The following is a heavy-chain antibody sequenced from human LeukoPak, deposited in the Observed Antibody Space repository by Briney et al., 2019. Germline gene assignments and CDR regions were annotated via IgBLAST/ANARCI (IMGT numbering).Heavy chain of an antibody. D-gene: IGHD2-15*01. CDR3: ARVHPLTQGGGSSLDDAFDI. CDR2: INPNSGGT. CDR1: GYTFIAYY. Sequence: GASVKVSCKASGYTFIAYYLHWVRQAPGQGLEWMGRINPNSGGTSYAQKFQGRVTMTRDTSISTAYMELSSLRSDDTAVYYSARVHPLTQGGGSSLDDAFDIWGQGTMVTVSS. J-gene: IGHJ3*02. V-gene: IGHV1-2*06.